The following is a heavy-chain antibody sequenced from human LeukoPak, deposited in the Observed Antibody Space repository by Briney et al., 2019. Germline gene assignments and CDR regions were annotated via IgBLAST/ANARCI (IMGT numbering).Heavy chain of an antibody. D-gene: IGHD3-10*01. CDR2: ISAYDGNT. V-gene: IGHV1-18*01. J-gene: IGHJ6*02. CDR3: ARVARWFGEPYYYYGMDV. Sequence: ASVKVSCKASGYTFTSYGISWVRQAPGQGLEWMGWISAYDGNTNYAQKLQGRVTMTTDTSTSTAYMELRSLRSDDTAVYYCARVARWFGEPYYYYGMDVWGQGTTVTVSS. CDR1: GYTFTSYG.